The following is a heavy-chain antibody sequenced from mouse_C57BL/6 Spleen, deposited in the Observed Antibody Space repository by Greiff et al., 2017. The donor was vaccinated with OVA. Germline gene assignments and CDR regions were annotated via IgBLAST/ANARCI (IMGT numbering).Heavy chain of an antibody. CDR2: IYPGGGYT. V-gene: IGHV1-63*01. J-gene: IGHJ3*01. D-gene: IGHD2-10*02. CDR3: ARMYGNYEFAY. CDR1: GYTFTNYW. Sequence: VQLQQSGAELVRPGTSVKMSCKASGYTFTNYWIGWAKQRPGHGLEWIGDIYPGGGYTNYNEKFKGKATLTADKSSSTAYMQFSSLTSEDSAIYYCARMYGNYEFAYWGQGTLVTVSA.